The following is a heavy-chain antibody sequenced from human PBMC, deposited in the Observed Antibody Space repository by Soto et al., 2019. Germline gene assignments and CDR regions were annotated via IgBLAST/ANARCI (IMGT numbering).Heavy chain of an antibody. V-gene: IGHV4-59*08. CDR3: ARHGAYYDILTGRTNWFDP. J-gene: IGHJ5*02. CDR1: GGSISSYY. CDR2: IYYSGST. D-gene: IGHD3-9*01. Sequence: SETLSLTCTVSGGSISSYYWSWIRQPPGKGLERIGYIYYSGSTNYNPSLKSRVTISVDTSKNQFSLKLSSVTAADTAVYYCARHGAYYDILTGRTNWFDPWGQGTLVTVSS.